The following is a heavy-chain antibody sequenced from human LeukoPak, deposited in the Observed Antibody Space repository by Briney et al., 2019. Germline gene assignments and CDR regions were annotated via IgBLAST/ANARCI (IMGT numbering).Heavy chain of an antibody. D-gene: IGHD3-3*01. J-gene: IGHJ4*02. CDR1: GFTFSNFG. Sequence: GEPLRLSCAASGFTFSNFGMHWVRQAPGKGLEWMAVISYDGKVTYYADSVKGRFTISRDNSKNTLYLQMTSLRGEDTALYYCAKERDYRVPTICDYWGQGTQVTVSS. CDR3: AKERDYRVPTICDY. V-gene: IGHV3-30*18. CDR2: ISYDGKVT.